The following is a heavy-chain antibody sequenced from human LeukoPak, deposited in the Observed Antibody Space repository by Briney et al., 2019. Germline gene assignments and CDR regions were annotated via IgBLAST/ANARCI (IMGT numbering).Heavy chain of an antibody. CDR3: ARGPPYDSSGYYGDY. CDR2: MNPNSGNT. CDR1: GYTFTSYD. V-gene: IGHV1-8*03. Sequence: ASVKVSCKASGYTFTSYDINWVPQATGQGLEWMGWMNPNSGNTGYAQNFQGRVTITRNTSITTAYMELSSLRSEDTAVYYCARGPPYDSSGYYGDYWGQGTLVTVSS. J-gene: IGHJ4*02. D-gene: IGHD3-22*01.